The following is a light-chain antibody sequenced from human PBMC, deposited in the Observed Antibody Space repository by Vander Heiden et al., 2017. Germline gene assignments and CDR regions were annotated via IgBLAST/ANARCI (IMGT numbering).Light chain of an antibody. J-gene: IGLJ2*01. CDR3: QVWDSASDHPVI. CDR2: DDS. Sequence: VLTQPPKVSVTAGQTARITCGVNNIGSKSVHWYQQKPGQAPVLVVYDDSDRPSVIPERFSASNSWNTATLTISRVEAGDEADYSCQVWDSASDHPVIFGGGTKLTVL. CDR1: NIGSKS. V-gene: IGLV3-21*02.